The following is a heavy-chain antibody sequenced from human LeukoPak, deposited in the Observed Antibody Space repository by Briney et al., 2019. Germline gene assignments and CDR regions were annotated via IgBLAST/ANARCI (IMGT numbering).Heavy chain of an antibody. V-gene: IGHV4-34*01. D-gene: IGHD2-2*01. CDR1: GGSFSGYY. J-gene: IGHJ6*02. CDR3: ARGPPAKPGTGYYYGMDV. CDR2: INQSGST. Sequence: PSETLSLTCAVYGGSFSGYYWSWIRQPPGKGLEWIGEINQSGSTNYNPSLKSRVTISVDTSKNQFSLKLSSVTAADTAVYYCARGPPAKPGTGYYYGMDVWSQGTTVTVSS.